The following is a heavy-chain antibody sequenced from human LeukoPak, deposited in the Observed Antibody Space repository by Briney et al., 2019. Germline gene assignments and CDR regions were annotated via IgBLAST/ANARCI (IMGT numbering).Heavy chain of an antibody. Sequence: GESLKISCKGSGYSFATSWIAWVRQMPGKGLEWMGIIYPDDSDTRYSPSFQGQVTISADKSISTAYLQWSSLKASDTAMYYCARRDNQIGDYWGQGTLVTVSS. CDR3: ARRDNQIGDY. CDR1: GYSFATSW. V-gene: IGHV5-51*01. D-gene: IGHD2-15*01. J-gene: IGHJ4*02. CDR2: IYPDDSDT.